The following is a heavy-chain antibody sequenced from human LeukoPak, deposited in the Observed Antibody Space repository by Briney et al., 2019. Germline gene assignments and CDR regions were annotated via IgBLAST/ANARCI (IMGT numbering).Heavy chain of an antibody. CDR3: ARDPAPRYYYDSSGYPDY. V-gene: IGHV3-33*01. J-gene: IGHJ4*02. D-gene: IGHD3-22*01. CDR1: GFTFSSYG. CDR2: IWYDGSNK. Sequence: GGSLRLSCAASGFTFSSYGMHWVCQAPGKGLEGVAVIWYDGSNKYYADSVKGRFTISRDNSKNTLYLQMNSLRAEDTAVYYCARDPAPRYYYDSSGYPDYWGQGTLVTVSS.